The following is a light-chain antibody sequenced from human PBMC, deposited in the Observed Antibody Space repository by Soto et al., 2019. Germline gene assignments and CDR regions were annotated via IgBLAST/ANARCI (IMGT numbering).Light chain of an antibody. J-gene: IGLJ3*02. V-gene: IGLV4-69*01. CDR1: SGHSSYA. Sequence: VLTQSPSASASLGASVKLTCTLSSGHSSYAIAWHQQQPEKGPRYLMKLNSDGSHNKGDGIPDRFSGSSSGAERHLTISSLQSEDEADYYCQTWDTGIRVFGGGTKLTVL. CDR3: QTWDTGIRV. CDR2: LNSDGSH.